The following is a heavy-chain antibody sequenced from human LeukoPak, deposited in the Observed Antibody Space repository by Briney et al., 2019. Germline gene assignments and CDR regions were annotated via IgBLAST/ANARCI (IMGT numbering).Heavy chain of an antibody. V-gene: IGHV4-39*01. Sequence: SETLSLTCTVSGGSISSSSYYWGWIRQPPGKGLEWIGSINYSGSTYYNPSLKSRVTISVDTSKNQFSLKLSSVTAADTAVYYCARITVTAPGIDYWGQGTLVTVSS. CDR3: ARITVTAPGIDY. J-gene: IGHJ4*02. CDR1: GGSISSSSYY. D-gene: IGHD4-17*01. CDR2: INYSGST.